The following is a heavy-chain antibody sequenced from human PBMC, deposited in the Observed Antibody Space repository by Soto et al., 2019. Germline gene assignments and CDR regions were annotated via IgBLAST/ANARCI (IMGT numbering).Heavy chain of an antibody. Sequence: EVQLLESGGDLVQPGGSLRLSCAASGFTFSSYAMNWVRQAPGKGLEWVSTIRTSVGDTYYAASVKGRVTISRDNSKSTVYLHLNSLRAEDTAIYYCAKDPTYDYGYFDSWGQGTLVTVSS. CDR3: AKDPTYDYGYFDS. CDR1: GFTFSSYA. J-gene: IGHJ4*02. V-gene: IGHV3-23*01. CDR2: IRTSVGDT. D-gene: IGHD4-17*01.